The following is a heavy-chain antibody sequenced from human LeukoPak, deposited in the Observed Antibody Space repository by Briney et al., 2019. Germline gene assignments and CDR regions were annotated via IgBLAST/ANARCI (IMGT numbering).Heavy chain of an antibody. CDR2: IKPGGVET. CDR1: GFTFTNSW. V-gene: IGHV3-7*01. CDR3: ARDGAADQITMVRRVIMRDFDY. J-gene: IGHJ4*02. Sequence: GGSLRLSCGAFGFTFTNSWMAWVRQAPGKGLEWVITIKPGGVETNHVDSVKGRFTISRDNAKNSLFLQMKSLRAKDTAVYYCARDGAADQITMVRRVIMRDFDYWGQGTLVTVSS. D-gene: IGHD3-10*01.